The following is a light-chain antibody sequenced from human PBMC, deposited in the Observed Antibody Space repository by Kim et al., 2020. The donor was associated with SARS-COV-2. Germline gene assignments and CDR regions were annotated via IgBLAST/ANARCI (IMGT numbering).Light chain of an antibody. CDR2: GAS. V-gene: IGKV3-20*01. CDR3: QQYGSSPYS. CDR1: QSVSSSY. Sequence: EIVLTQSPGTLSLSPGERATLSCRASQSVSSSYLAWYQQKPSQAPRLLIYGASCRATGIPDRFSGSGSGTDFTLTISRLEPEDFAVYYCQQYGSSPYSFGQGTKLEI. J-gene: IGKJ2*03.